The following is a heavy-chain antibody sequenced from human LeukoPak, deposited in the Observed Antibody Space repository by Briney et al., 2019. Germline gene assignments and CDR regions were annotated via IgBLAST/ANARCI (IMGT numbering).Heavy chain of an antibody. J-gene: IGHJ4*02. CDR3: AGHHPRNTVDF. D-gene: IGHD2/OR15-2a*01. Sequence: PSETLSLTCTASGGSISSYYWSWIRQPPGKGLEWIAYISDIGSINYNPSLKSRVTISLDTSKNQFSLKLSSVTAADTAVCYCAGHHPRNTVDFWGQGTLVTVSS. CDR1: GGSISSYY. V-gene: IGHV4-59*08. CDR2: ISDIGSI.